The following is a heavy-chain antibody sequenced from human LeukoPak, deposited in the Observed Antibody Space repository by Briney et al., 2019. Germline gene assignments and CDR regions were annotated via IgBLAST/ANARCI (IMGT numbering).Heavy chain of an antibody. CDR2: IYYSGST. V-gene: IGHV4-59*08. J-gene: IGHJ5*02. Sequence: SETPSLTCTVSGGSISSYYWSWIRQPPGEGLEWIGYIYYSGSTNYNPSLKSRVTISVDTSKNQFSLKLSSVTAADTAVYYCARHALFPRARNWFDPWGQGTLVTVSS. CDR3: ARHALFPRARNWFDP. D-gene: IGHD2-21*01. CDR1: GGSISSYY.